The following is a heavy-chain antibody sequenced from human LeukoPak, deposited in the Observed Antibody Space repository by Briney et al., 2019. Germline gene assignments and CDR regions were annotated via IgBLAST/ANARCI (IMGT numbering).Heavy chain of an antibody. CDR1: GFTFSSYA. CDR3: ATHPSRPSSSWSRAPFDY. Sequence: PGGSLRLSCAASGFTFSSYAMSWVRQAPGKGLEWVSAISGSGGSTYYADSVKGRFTISRDNSKNTLYLQMNSLRAEDTAVYYCATHPSRPSSSWSRAPFDYWGQGTLVTVSS. J-gene: IGHJ4*02. V-gene: IGHV3-23*01. CDR2: ISGSGGST. D-gene: IGHD6-13*01.